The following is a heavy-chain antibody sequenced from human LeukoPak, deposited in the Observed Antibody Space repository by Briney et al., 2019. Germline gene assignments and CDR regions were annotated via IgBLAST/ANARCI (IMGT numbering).Heavy chain of an antibody. J-gene: IGHJ3*02. CDR2: IQYDVSSE. CDR3: ARDHGRGFAFDI. D-gene: IGHD5-24*01. CDR1: GFTLSSYG. Sequence: GGSLRLSCAASGFTLSSYGMHWVRQAPGKGLEWVAFIQYDVSSEYYADSVKGRFTVSRDNSKNTLYLQMNSLRAEDTAVYYCARDHGRGFAFDIWGQGTMVTVSS. V-gene: IGHV3-30*02.